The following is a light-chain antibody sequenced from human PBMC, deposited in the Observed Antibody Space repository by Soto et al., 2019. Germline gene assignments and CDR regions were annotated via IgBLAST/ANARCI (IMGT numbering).Light chain of an antibody. V-gene: IGKV3-15*01. CDR3: LRCSNWPPT. CDR2: YAS. Sequence: EVVMTQSPATLSVSPGERVTLSCRASESVHRNLAWYQQKPGQGPSLLIYYASTRATGVPDRFTGSGSGTGLTLTISSLRSEDFGGYHCLRCSNWPPTLGPGTKVEIK. J-gene: IGKJ3*01. CDR1: ESVHRN.